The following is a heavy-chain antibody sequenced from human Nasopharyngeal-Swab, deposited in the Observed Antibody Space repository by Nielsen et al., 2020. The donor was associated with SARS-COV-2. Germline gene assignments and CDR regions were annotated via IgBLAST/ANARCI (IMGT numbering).Heavy chain of an antibody. D-gene: IGHD3-22*01. CDR2: ISSSSSTI. V-gene: IGHV3-48*02. Sequence: GESLKISCAASGFTFSSYSMNWVRQAPGKGLEWVSYISSSSSTIYYADSVKGRFTISRDNAKNSLYLQMNSLRDEDTAVYYCARADYYDSSGYEPFDYWGQGTLVTVSS. J-gene: IGHJ4*02. CDR3: ARADYYDSSGYEPFDY. CDR1: GFTFSSYS.